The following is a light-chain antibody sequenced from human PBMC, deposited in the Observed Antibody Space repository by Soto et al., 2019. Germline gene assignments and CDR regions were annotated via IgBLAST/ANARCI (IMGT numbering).Light chain of an antibody. Sequence: SVLTQPRSVSGSPGQSVTISCTGTSSDVGGYNYVSCYLQHPGKAPKLMIYDVSKRPSGVPDRFSGSKSGNTASLTISGLQAEDEADYYCCSYAGSYTFEVFGTGTKVTVL. CDR2: DVS. V-gene: IGLV2-11*01. CDR1: SSDVGGYNY. CDR3: CSYAGSYTFEV. J-gene: IGLJ1*01.